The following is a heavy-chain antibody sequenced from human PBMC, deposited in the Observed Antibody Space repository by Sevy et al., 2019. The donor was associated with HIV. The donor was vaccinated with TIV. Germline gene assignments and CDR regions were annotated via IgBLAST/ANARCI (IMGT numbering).Heavy chain of an antibody. V-gene: IGHV3-30*18. CDR3: AKNHYDFWSGYYF. Sequence: GGSLRLSCAASGFTFRSYGMHWVRQAPGKGLEWVAIISYDESNKYYADSVKGRFTISRDNSKNTLYLQMNSLRAEDTAVYYCAKNHYDFWSGYYFGGQGTLVTVSS. CDR2: ISYDESNK. J-gene: IGHJ4*02. D-gene: IGHD3-3*01. CDR1: GFTFRSYG.